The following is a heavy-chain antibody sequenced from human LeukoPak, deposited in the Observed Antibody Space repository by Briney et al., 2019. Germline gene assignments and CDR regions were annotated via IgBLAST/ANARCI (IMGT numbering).Heavy chain of an antibody. V-gene: IGHV3-7*01. D-gene: IGHD3-10*01. CDR3: ASDPQYYYGSGSYRDY. Sequence: GGSLRLSCAASGFNFRTYWMSWVRQAPGKGLEWVANIKQDGSEKYYVDSVKGRFTISRDNAKNSLYLQMNSLRAEDTAVYYCASDPQYYYGSGSYRDYWGQGTLVTVSS. CDR1: GFNFRTYW. CDR2: IKQDGSEK. J-gene: IGHJ4*02.